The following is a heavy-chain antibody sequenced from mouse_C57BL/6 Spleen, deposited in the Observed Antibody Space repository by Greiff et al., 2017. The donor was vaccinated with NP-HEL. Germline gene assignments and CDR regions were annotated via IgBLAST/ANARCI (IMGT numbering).Heavy chain of an antibody. CDR3: ARRGYDYDGGLYAMDY. J-gene: IGHJ4*01. V-gene: IGHV8-12*01. CDR2: IYWDDDK. D-gene: IGHD2-4*01. Sequence: QVQLKESGPGILQSSQTLSLTCSFSGFSLSTSGMGVSWIRQPSGKGLEWLAHIYWDDDKRYNPSLKSRLTISKDTSRNQVFLKITSVDTADTATYYGARRGYDYDGGLYAMDYWGQGTSVTVSS. CDR1: GFSLSTSGMG.